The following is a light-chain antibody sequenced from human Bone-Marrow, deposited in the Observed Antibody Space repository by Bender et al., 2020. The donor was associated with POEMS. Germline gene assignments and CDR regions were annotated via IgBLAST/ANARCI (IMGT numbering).Light chain of an antibody. J-gene: IGLJ2*01. CDR1: SSDVGAYNY. CDR3: SSYTRSNTVV. V-gene: IGLV2-14*01. CDR2: DVR. Sequence: QSALTQPPSASGSPGQSVTISCTGTSSDVGAYNYVSWYQQYPGRAPKLMIYDVRDRPSGISIRFSGSKSGNTASLTISGLQSEDEADYYCSSYTRSNTVVFGGGTKLTVL.